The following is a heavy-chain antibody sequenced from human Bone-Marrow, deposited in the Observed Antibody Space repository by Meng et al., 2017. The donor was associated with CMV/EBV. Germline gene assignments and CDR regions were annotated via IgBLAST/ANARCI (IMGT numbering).Heavy chain of an antibody. D-gene: IGHD6-6*01. V-gene: IGHV4-34*01. CDR2: INHSGST. Sequence: SETLSLTCAVYGGSFSGYYWSWIRQPPGKGLEWIGEINHSGSTNYNPSLKSRVTISVDTSKNQFSLKLSSVTAADTAVYYCARGSTAARLGWFDPWGQATLVTVSS. J-gene: IGHJ5*02. CDR1: GGSFSGYY. CDR3: ARGSTAARLGWFDP.